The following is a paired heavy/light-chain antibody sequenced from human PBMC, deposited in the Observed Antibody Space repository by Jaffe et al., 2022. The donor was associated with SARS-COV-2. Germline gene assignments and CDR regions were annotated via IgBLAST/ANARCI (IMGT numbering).Heavy chain of an antibody. CDR3: ARGSCASTSCPIFDL. CDR2: ISYDGGFK. D-gene: IGHD2-2*01. Sequence: QVQMVESGGGVVQPGRSLRLSCAASGFTFRSYAMHWVRQAPGKGLEWVAAISYDGGFKYYADSVKGRFTISRDNSKNTVFVEMNSLRAEDTAVYFCARGSCASTSCPIFDLWGQGTLVTVSS. CDR1: GFTFRSYA. V-gene: IGHV3-30*04. J-gene: IGHJ4*02.
Light chain of an antibody. CDR3: VLYMGSGPWV. J-gene: IGLJ3*02. V-gene: IGLV8-61*01. Sequence: QTVVTQEPSLSVSPGGTVTLTCGLSSGSVSSSYYPSWYQQTPGQPPRTLIYNTNTRSSGVPDRFSGSIFGSKAALTITGAQADDDSDYYCVLYMGSGPWVFGGGTKLTVL. CDR2: NTN. CDR1: SGSVSSSYY.